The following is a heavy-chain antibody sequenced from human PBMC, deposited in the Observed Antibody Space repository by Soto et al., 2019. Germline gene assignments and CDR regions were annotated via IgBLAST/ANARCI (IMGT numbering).Heavy chain of an antibody. CDR1: GYTFTTYH. CDR2: VSPSNGDT. CDR3: ARGVGDLGDY. V-gene: IGHV1-8*01. D-gene: IGHD3-16*01. Sequence: QVQLVQSGAEVREPGASVKVSCKASGYTFTTYHINWVRQATGQGLEWMGWVSPSNGDTGYAQKFQGRITMTRNPSMSTVYMELSSLRSEDSAVYYCARGVGDLGDYWGQGTPVTVSS. J-gene: IGHJ4*02.